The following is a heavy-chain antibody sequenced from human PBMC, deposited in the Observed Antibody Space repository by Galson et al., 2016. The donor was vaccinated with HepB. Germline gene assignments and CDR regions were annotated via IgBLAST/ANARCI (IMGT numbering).Heavy chain of an antibody. J-gene: IGHJ6*02. CDR2: ISAYSDNT. CDR1: GYNFTTYY. D-gene: IGHD2-15*01. CDR3: ARDRNVVVVAPRYYFGMDV. V-gene: IGHV1-18*04. Sequence: SVKVSCKASGYNFTTYYIHWVRQAPGQGLEWMGWISAYSDNTNYTQKLQDRVTMTTDTSTSTAYMELRSLRSDDTAVYYCARDRNVVVVAPRYYFGMDVWGQGTTVTVSS.